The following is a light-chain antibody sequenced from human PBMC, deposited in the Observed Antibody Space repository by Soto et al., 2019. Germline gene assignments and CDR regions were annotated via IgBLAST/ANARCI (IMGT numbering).Light chain of an antibody. CDR3: QQYDNLPWT. Sequence: DIQMTQSPSSLSASVGDRVTITCQASQDISNYLNWYQQKPGRAPKLLIYDASDLEIGVPSRFSGSGSGTDFTFTISSLQSEDTATYYCQQYDNLPWTFGQGTKVEIK. J-gene: IGKJ1*01. CDR1: QDISNY. CDR2: DAS. V-gene: IGKV1-33*01.